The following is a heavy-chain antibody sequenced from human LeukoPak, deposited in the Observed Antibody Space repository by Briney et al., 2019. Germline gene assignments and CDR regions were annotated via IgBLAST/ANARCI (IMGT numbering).Heavy chain of an antibody. Sequence: KPGGSLRLSCAASGFTFSDYYMSWIRQAPGKGLEWVSYISSSGSTIYYADSVKGRFTISRDNAKNSLYLQMNSLRAEDTALYYCAKDISADSSGFVYWGQGTLVTVSS. J-gene: IGHJ4*02. CDR3: AKDISADSSGFVY. CDR1: GFTFSDYY. D-gene: IGHD6-19*01. CDR2: ISSSGSTI. V-gene: IGHV3-11*01.